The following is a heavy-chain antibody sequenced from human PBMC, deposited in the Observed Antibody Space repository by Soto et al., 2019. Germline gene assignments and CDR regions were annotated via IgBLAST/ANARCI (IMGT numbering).Heavy chain of an antibody. CDR1: GFTFSDYD. CDR2: ISSSGSTI. J-gene: IGHJ4*02. CDR3: ARGPYDYVWGSDPPHFDY. Sequence: QVQLVESGGGLVKPGGSLRLSCAASGFTFSDYDMSWIRQAPGKGLGWVSYISSSGSTIYYADSVKGRFTISRDNAKNSLYLQMNSLRAEDTAVYYCARGPYDYVWGSDPPHFDYWGQGTLVTVSS. D-gene: IGHD3-16*02. V-gene: IGHV3-11*01.